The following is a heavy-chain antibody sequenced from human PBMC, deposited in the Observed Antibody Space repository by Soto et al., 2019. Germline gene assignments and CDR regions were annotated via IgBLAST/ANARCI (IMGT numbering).Heavy chain of an antibody. CDR3: ARRYSSAFDI. CDR2: IYYSGST. D-gene: IGHD6-13*01. Sequence: LSLTCTVSGGSISSYYWSWIRQPPGKGLERIGYIYYSGSTNYIPSLKSRVTISVDTSKNQFSLKLSSVTAADTAVYYCARRYSSAFDIWGQGTMVTVSS. CDR1: GGSISSYY. V-gene: IGHV4-59*08. J-gene: IGHJ3*02.